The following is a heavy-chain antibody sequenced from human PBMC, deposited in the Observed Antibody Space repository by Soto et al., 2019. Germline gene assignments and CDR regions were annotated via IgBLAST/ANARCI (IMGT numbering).Heavy chain of an antibody. V-gene: IGHV4-4*02. J-gene: IGHJ5*02. Sequence: QVQLQESGPGLVKPSGTLSLTCAVSGGSISSSNWWSWVRQPPGKGLEWIGEIYHSGSTNYNPSLKSRVTXSXXXSXXQFSLKLSSVTAADTAVYYCARPGTGGYSGYDVARTYWSDPWGQGTLVTVSS. CDR3: ARPGTGGYSGYDVARTYWSDP. D-gene: IGHD5-12*01. CDR1: GGSISSSNW. CDR2: IYHSGST.